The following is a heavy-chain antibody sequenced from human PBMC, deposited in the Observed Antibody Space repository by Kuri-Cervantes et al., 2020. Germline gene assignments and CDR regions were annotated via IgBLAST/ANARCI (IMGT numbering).Heavy chain of an antibody. V-gene: IGHV3-21*01. J-gene: IGHJ4*02. CDR2: ISSSSSYI. Sequence: GGSLRLSCAASGFTVSSNYMSWVRQAPGKGLEWVSSISSSSSYIYYADSVKGRFTISRDNAENSLYLQMNSLRAEDTAVYYCAREWTFTFGGVIARVHDYWGQGTLVTVSS. CDR1: GFTVSSNY. D-gene: IGHD3-16*02. CDR3: AREWTFTFGGVIARVHDY.